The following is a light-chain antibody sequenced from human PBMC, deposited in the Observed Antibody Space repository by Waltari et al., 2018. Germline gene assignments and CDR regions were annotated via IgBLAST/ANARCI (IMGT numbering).Light chain of an antibody. Sequence: EIALTQSPGTLSLSPGVSATLSCRTSKSVTRALAWYQQKPGQAPRLIIYGASNRATGIPDRFSVSGSGTDFSLTISSLEPEDFAVYYCQHYLRLPVTFGQGTKVEVK. CDR3: QHYLRLPVT. CDR2: GAS. V-gene: IGKV3-20*01. J-gene: IGKJ1*01. CDR1: KSVTRA.